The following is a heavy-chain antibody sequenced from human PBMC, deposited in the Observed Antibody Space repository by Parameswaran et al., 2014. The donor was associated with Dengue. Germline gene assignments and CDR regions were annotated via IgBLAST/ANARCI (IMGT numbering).Heavy chain of an antibody. CDR2: IIPIFGTA. D-gene: IGHD5-12*01. CDR3: HIYSGYGERYYYYYGMDV. Sequence: WVRQAPGQGLEWMGGIIPIFGTANYAQKFQGRVTITADESTSTAYMELSSLRSEDTAVYYCHIYSGYGERYYYYYGMDVWGQGTTVTVSS. V-gene: IGHV1-69*01. J-gene: IGHJ6*02.